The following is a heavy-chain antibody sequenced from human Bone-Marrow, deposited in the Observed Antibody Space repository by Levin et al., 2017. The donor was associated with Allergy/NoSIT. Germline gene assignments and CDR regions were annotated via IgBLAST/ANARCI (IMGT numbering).Heavy chain of an antibody. CDR1: GLPFENAW. D-gene: IGHD1-26*01. CDR2: VKGGTEGGTT. Sequence: PGGSLRLSCAISGLPFENAWMSWVRQGPGKGLEWVGRVKGGTEGGTTDYAAPVKGRFIISRDAATNTLSLQMTNLRTEDTGVYFCATRHNGYYAPYHYGMDVWGQGTTVTVSS. CDR3: ATRHNGYYAPYHYGMDV. J-gene: IGHJ6*02. V-gene: IGHV3-15*01.